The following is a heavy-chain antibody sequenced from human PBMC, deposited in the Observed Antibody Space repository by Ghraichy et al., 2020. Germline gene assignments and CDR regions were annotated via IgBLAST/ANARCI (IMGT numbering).Heavy chain of an antibody. V-gene: IGHV3-74*01. J-gene: IGHJ4*02. Sequence: GESLNISCAASEFSYWMHWVRQAPGKGLVWVSRINSEGTSTSYADSVKGRFTISRDNAKNTLSLQMNSLRAEDTAVYYCARSHSSSSIHRFDYWGQGTLVTVSS. D-gene: IGHD6-6*01. CDR1: EFSYW. CDR2: INSEGTST. CDR3: ARSHSSSSIHRFDY.